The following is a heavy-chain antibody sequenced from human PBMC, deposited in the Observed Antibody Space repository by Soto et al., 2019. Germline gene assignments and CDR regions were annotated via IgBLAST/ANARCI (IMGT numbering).Heavy chain of an antibody. V-gene: IGHV5-51*01. Sequence: PGESLKISCKGSGYNFARSWVGWVRQMPGKGLEWMGILYPDDSDIRYSPSFQGQVTISADKSINTAYLHFNSLKASESAVYFCARGGDYFDNWGQGTLVNVSS. CDR3: ARGGDYFDN. D-gene: IGHD3-16*01. CDR1: GYNFARSW. J-gene: IGHJ4*02. CDR2: LYPDDSDI.